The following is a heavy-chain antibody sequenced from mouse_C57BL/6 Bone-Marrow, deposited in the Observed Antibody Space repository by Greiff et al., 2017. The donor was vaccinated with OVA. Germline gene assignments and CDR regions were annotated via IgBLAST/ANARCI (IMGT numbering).Heavy chain of an antibody. CDR2: IWWDDDK. D-gene: IGHD1-1*01. CDR3: ARGDYGSTPYAMDY. J-gene: IGHJ4*01. CDR1: GFSLSTFGMG. V-gene: IGHV8-8*01. Sequence: QVTLKESGPGILQPSQTLSLTCSFSGFSLSTFGMGVGWIRQPSGKGLEWLAHIWWDDDKYYNPALKSRLTISKDTSKNQVFLKIANVDTADTATYYCARGDYGSTPYAMDYWGQGTSVTVSS.